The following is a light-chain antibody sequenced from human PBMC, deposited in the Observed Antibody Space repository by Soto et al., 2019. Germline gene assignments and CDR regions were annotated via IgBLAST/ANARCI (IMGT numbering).Light chain of an antibody. J-gene: IGLJ2*01. CDR3: SSYTSSSTVL. Sequence: QSVLTQPASVSGSPGQSITISCTGTSSDVGGYNYVSWYQQHPGKAPKLMIYEVSNRPSGVSKCFSGSKSGNTASLTISGLQAEDEADYYCSSYTSSSTVLFGGGTKLTVL. V-gene: IGLV2-14*01. CDR2: EVS. CDR1: SSDVGGYNY.